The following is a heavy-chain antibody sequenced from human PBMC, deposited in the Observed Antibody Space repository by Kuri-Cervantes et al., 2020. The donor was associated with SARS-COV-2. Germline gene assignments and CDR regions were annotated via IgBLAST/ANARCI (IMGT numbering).Heavy chain of an antibody. D-gene: IGHD3-22*01. CDR2: IRSKANSYAT. CDR1: GFTFSGSA. J-gene: IGHJ4*02. V-gene: IGHV3-73*01. CDR3: ARGGSSGYSGPIPFDY. Sequence: GGSLRLSCAASGFTFSGSAMHWVRQASGKGLEWVGRIRSKANSYATAYAASVKGRFTISRDDSKNTAYLQMNSLKTEDTAVYYCARGGSSGYSGPIPFDYWGQGTLVTVSS.